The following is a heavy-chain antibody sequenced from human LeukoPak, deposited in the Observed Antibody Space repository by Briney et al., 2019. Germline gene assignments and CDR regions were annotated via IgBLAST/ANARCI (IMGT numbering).Heavy chain of an antibody. V-gene: IGHV3-64D*06. Sequence: GGSLRLSCSASGFIFSNYAMHWVRQAPGNGLEYVSAISSNGGSTYYADSVKGRFTISRDNSKNTLYLQMSSLRAEDTAVYYCARDVRRRGGYVALDSWGQGTLVTVSS. CDR2: ISSNGGST. CDR3: ARDVRRRGGYVALDS. CDR1: GFIFSNYA. D-gene: IGHD5-12*01. J-gene: IGHJ4*02.